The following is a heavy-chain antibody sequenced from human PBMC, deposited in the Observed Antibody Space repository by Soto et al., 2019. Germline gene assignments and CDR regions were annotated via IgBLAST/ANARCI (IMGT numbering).Heavy chain of an antibody. CDR3: AFKGTTHPYY. CDR2: ISYDGSNK. V-gene: IGHV3-30-3*01. J-gene: IGHJ4*02. D-gene: IGHD2-15*01. CDR1: GFTFSSYA. Sequence: QVQLVESGGGVVQPGRSLRLSCAASGFTFSSYAMHWVRQAPGKGLEWVAVISYDGSNKYYADSVKGRFTVSRDNSQRTLYLQMNILRPEDTAVYYCAFKGTTHPYYWGQGTLVTVSS.